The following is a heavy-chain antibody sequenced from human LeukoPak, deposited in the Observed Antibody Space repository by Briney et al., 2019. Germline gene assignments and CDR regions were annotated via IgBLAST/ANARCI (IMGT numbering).Heavy chain of an antibody. CDR2: THYSGST. D-gene: IGHD2/OR15-2a*01. V-gene: IGHV4-39*01. CDR1: GESISTSSGYY. CDR3: ETLSHSLGWSDS. Sequence: SETLSLTCTVHGESISTSSGYYWGCIRQPPGKGLEWIGSTHYSGSTFYNPSLEGRATISIDTPKNQSSLHLSSVTGEDATVYYLETLSHSLGWSDSWGQGSLVTVSS. J-gene: IGHJ5*01.